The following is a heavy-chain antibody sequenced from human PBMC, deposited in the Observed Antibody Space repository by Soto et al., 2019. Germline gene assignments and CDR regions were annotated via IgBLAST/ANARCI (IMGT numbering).Heavy chain of an antibody. CDR2: IIPIFGTA. J-gene: IGHJ3*02. CDR1: GGTFSSYA. CDR3: ARGESSGYYSAFDI. Sequence: QVQLVQSGAEVKKPGSSVKVSCKAAGGTFSSYAISWVRQAPGQGLEWMGGIIPIFGTANYAQKFQGRVTITADESTSTAYMELRSLRSEDTAVYYCARGESSGYYSAFDIWGQGTMVTVSS. V-gene: IGHV1-69*01. D-gene: IGHD3-22*01.